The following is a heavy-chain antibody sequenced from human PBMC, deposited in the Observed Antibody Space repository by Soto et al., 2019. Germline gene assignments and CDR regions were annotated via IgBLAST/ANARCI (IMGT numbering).Heavy chain of an antibody. Sequence: EVHLLESGGGLVQPGGSLSVSCAASGFSFGCYAMTWVRQAPGKGLESVATITATGGDTYYVDFVRGRFTISRDNSKSMIYLQMSSLRAEDTAVYYCAKNHPSHYMRGTFDIWGRGTLVSVSS. J-gene: IGHJ3*02. CDR2: ITATGGDT. V-gene: IGHV3-23*01. CDR3: AKNHPSHYMRGTFDI. D-gene: IGHD3-10*01. CDR1: GFSFGCYA.